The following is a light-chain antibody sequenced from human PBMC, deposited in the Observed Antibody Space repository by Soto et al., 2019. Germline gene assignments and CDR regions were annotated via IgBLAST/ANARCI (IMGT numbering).Light chain of an antibody. CDR3: RQYGSSPTWT. J-gene: IGKJ1*01. CDR2: GAS. CDR1: QSVSSNF. V-gene: IGKV3-20*01. Sequence: IVLTQSPGTLSLSPGERATLSCRAVQSVSSNFLAWYQEKLGQAPRLLIYGASKRATGIPDRFSGSGSGTDFTLTISRLEPEDFAVYYCRQYGSSPTWTFGQGTKVDIK.